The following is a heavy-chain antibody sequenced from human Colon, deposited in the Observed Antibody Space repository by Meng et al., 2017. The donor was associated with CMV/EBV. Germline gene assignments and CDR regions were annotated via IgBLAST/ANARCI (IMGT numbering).Heavy chain of an antibody. V-gene: IGHV1-8*01. D-gene: IGHD3-22*01. J-gene: IGHJ6*02. CDR2: MNPNSGNT. Sequence: ASVTVSCKASGYTFTSYDINWVRQATGQGLEWMGWMNPNSGNTGYAQKFQGRVTMTRNTSISTAYMELSSLRSEDTAVYYCASSYYYDSSGYYDAGPPRDYYYGMDVWGQGTTVPSP. CDR1: GYTFTSYD. CDR3: ASSYYYDSSGYYDAGPPRDYYYGMDV.